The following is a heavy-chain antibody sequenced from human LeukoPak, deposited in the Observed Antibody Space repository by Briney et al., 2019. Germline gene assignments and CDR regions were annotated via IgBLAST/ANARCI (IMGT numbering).Heavy chain of an antibody. Sequence: GGSLRLSCAASGFTFSNDWMNWVRQAPGKGLEWVGRIKGETSGGTTEYAAPVKGRFIVSRDDSKNTLFLQMNSLKIEDTAVYYCTTGNYGAFEFWGQGTMVTVSS. CDR1: GFTFSNDW. CDR3: TTGNYGAFEF. J-gene: IGHJ3*01. V-gene: IGHV3-15*07. D-gene: IGHD1-7*01. CDR2: IKGETSGGTT.